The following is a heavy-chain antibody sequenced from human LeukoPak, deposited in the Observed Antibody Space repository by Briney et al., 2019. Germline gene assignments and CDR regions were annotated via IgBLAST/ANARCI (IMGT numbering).Heavy chain of an antibody. J-gene: IGHJ4*02. CDR2: IYYSGST. CDR3: ARGRQMATIRWPYFDY. V-gene: IGHV4-61*01. D-gene: IGHD5-24*01. CDR1: GGSVNSGSHY. Sequence: SETLSLTCTVSGGSVNSGSHYWSWIRQPPGKGLEWIGYIYYSGSTNYNPSLKSRVTISVDTSKNQFSLKLSSVTAADTAVYYCARGRQMATIRWPYFDYWGQGTLVTVSS.